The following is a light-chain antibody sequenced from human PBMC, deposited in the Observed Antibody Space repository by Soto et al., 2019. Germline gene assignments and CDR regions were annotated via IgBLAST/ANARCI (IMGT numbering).Light chain of an antibody. J-gene: IGKJ1*01. CDR1: QSLSGN. CDR2: RAS. Sequence: EIVMTQSPATLSVSPGERVTLSCRASQSLSGNLAWYQQKPGLAPRLLINRASTRATGIPARFSGSGSETEFTLTISSLQSEDFVVYYCQQYNNWPRTFGQGTKVEIK. CDR3: QQYNNWPRT. V-gene: IGKV3-15*01.